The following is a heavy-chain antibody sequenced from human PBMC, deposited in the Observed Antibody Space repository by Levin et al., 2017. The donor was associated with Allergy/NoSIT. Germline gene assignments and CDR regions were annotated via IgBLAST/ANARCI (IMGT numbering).Heavy chain of an antibody. J-gene: IGHJ3*02. CDR2: INWNGGST. V-gene: IGHV3-20*01. D-gene: IGHD2/OR15-2a*01. CDR3: ARHRFTMNIHDGFDI. Sequence: PAGGSLRLSCAASGFTFDDYGMSWVRQAPGKGLEWVSGINWNGGSTGYADSVKGRLPISRDNAKNSLYLQMNSLRAEDTALYHCARHRFTMNIHDGFDIWGRGTMVIVSS. CDR1: GFTFDDYG.